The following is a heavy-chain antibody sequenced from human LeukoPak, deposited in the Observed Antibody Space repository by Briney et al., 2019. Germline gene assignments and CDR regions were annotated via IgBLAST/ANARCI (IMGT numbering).Heavy chain of an antibody. V-gene: IGHV4-34*01. Sequence: SETLSLTCAVYGGSLSGYYWSWIRQPPSKGLKWIGEINHSGRTNYHRSLKSRVTISVDTSKNQFSLKLSSVTAADTAVHYCARGLKRRIAGAGHNWFDPWGQGTLVTVSS. D-gene: IGHD6-13*01. CDR2: INHSGRT. CDR1: GGSLSGYY. J-gene: IGHJ5*02. CDR3: ARGLKRRIAGAGHNWFDP.